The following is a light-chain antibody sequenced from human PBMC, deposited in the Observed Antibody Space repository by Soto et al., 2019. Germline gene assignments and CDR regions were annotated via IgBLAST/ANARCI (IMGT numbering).Light chain of an antibody. V-gene: IGKV3-15*01. CDR2: GAS. CDR1: QSVNSH. Sequence: EIVLTQSPATLSVSPGERATLSCRTSQSVNSHLAWYQHKTGQAPRLLIYGASARASGVPDRFSGSGSGTEYTLTITSLQSEDFAIYVCQQYDNWPQWTFGQGTKVEIK. CDR3: QQYDNWPQWT. J-gene: IGKJ1*01.